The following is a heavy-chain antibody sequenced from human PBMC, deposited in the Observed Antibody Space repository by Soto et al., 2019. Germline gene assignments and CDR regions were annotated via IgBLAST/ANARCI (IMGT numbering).Heavy chain of an antibody. CDR2: IKEDGSEK. CDR3: ARGARI. V-gene: IGHV3-7*01. Sequence: EVQLVESGGDLVQPGGSLRLSCADSRFTFSGYWMYWVRQAPGKGLEWVANIKEDGSEKNYVDSVRGRFIISRDNAKNSLYLQMNSLRAEDTAVYYCARGARIWGQGTMVTVS. CDR1: RFTFSGYW. J-gene: IGHJ3*02.